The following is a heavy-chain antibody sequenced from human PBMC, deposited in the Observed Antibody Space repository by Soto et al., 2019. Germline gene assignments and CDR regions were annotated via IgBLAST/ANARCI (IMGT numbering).Heavy chain of an antibody. CDR2: IGGSGGST. Sequence: DVQLLQSGGGLVQPGGSLRLSCAASGFIFSNYAMTWVRQAPGKGLEWVSAIGGSGGSTYYADSVKGRFIISRDNSKRSLYLQMDSLTVDDTAVYYCAREMPTNLPYFDLWGQGTLVTVSS. D-gene: IGHD1-1*01. CDR3: AREMPTNLPYFDL. V-gene: IGHV3-23*01. J-gene: IGHJ4*02. CDR1: GFIFSNYA.